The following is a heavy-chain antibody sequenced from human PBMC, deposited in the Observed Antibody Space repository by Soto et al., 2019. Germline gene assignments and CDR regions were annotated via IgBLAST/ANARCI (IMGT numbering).Heavy chain of an antibody. CDR2: MNPNSGNT. CDR3: ARQDCSSTSCHFPDYYYYGMDV. J-gene: IGHJ6*02. V-gene: IGHV1-8*01. CDR1: GYTFTSYD. D-gene: IGHD2-2*01. Sequence: GASVKVSFKASGYTFTSYDINWVRQATGQGLEWMGWMNPNSGNTGYAQKFQGRVTMTRNTSISTAYMELSSLRSEDTAVYYCARQDCSSTSCHFPDYYYYGMDVWGQGTTVTVSS.